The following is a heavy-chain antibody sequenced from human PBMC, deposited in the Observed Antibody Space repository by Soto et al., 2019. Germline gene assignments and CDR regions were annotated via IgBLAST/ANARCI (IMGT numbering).Heavy chain of an antibody. CDR1: GFPLSTSGVG. CDR3: AHVGYCISTSCSLRDWYFDL. V-gene: IGHV2-5*02. CDR2: IYWDDDK. D-gene: IGHD2-2*01. J-gene: IGHJ2*01. Sequence: QITLKESGPTLVKPTQTLTLTCTFSGFPLSTSGVGVGWIRQPPGKALEWLALIYWDDDKRYSPSLKSRLTITRDPSKNQVVLTMTNMDPVDTVTYYCAHVGYCISTSCSLRDWYFDLWGRGTLVTVSS.